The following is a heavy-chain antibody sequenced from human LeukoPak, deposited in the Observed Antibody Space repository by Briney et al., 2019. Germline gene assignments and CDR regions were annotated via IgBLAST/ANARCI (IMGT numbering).Heavy chain of an antibody. D-gene: IGHD2-2*01. CDR3: ARWGSTSCYDY. J-gene: IGHJ4*02. V-gene: IGHV3-21*01. CDR2: ISSSSGYI. Sequence: GGSLRLSCAASGFTFSSYAMNWVRQAPGKGLEWVSSISSSSGYIFYADSVKGRFTISRDNSKNTLFLQMGSLRADDMAVYYCARWGSTSCYDYWGQETLVTVSS. CDR1: GFTFSSYA.